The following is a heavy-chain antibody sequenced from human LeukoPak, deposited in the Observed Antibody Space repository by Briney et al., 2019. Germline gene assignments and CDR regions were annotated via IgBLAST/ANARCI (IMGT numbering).Heavy chain of an antibody. Sequence: GGSLRLSCAASGFTFSDSYMTWIRQAPGKGLEWVSYISSTAYTIFYADSVKGRFTISRGNAKNSLYLQMNSLRAEDTATYYCAKGYYGSGTYGWFDPWGQGTLDTVSS. D-gene: IGHD3-10*01. CDR2: ISSTAYTI. CDR1: GFTFSDSY. J-gene: IGHJ5*02. CDR3: AKGYYGSGTYGWFDP. V-gene: IGHV3-11*04.